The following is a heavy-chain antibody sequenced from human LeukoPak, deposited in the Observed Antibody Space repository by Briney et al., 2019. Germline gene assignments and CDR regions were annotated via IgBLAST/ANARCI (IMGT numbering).Heavy chain of an antibody. Sequence: GGSLRLSCAASGFTFDDYAMHWVRQAPGKGLEWVSGISWNSGSIGYADSVKGRFTISRDNAKNSLYLQMNSLRAEDMALYYCAKDKEGYFDYWGQGTLVTVSS. CDR3: AKDKEGYFDY. CDR1: GFTFDDYA. CDR2: ISWNSGSI. J-gene: IGHJ4*02. V-gene: IGHV3-9*03.